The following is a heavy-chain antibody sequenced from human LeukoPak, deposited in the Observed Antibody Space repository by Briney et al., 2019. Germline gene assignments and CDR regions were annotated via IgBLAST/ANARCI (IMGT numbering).Heavy chain of an antibody. CDR3: AKWGTGIPFDY. V-gene: IGHV3-23*01. CDR2: VSAAGGST. Sequence: GGSLRLSCAASGFSVSSNAMSWVRQAPGKAPDWVSGVSAAGGSTYYADSVKGRFTISRDNSKNTLYLQMNSLRAEDTAVYYCAKWGTGIPFDYWGQGTLVTVS. J-gene: IGHJ4*02. D-gene: IGHD3-16*01. CDR1: GFSVSSNA.